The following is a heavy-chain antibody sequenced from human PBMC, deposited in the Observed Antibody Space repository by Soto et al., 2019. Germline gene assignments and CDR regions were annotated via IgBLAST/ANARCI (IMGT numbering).Heavy chain of an antibody. CDR3: ARASWDTYGSYYLDY. D-gene: IGHD5-18*01. J-gene: IGHJ4*02. Sequence: GGSLRLSCAASGFTFSNYAMHWVRQAPGKGLEWAAVIWFDGTNKYYADSVKGRFTISRDNSKNTLYLQMNSLRAEDTAVYFCARASWDTYGSYYLDYWGQGTLVTVSS. CDR2: IWFDGTNK. V-gene: IGHV3-33*01. CDR1: GFTFSNYA.